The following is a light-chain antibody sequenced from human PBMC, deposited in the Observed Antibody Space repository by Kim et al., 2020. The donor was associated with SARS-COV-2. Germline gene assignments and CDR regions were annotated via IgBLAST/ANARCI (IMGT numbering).Light chain of an antibody. CDR1: TSNIGSNT. CDR3: AAWDDSLNGQV. CDR2: SGN. V-gene: IGLV1-44*01. J-gene: IGLJ1*01. Sequence: QSVLTQPPSASGTPGQRVTISCSGTTSNIGSNTVNWYQQLPGTAPKLLIYSGNQRPSGVPDRFSGSESGTAASLAISGLQSEDEADYYCAAWDDSLNGQVFGTGTKVTVL.